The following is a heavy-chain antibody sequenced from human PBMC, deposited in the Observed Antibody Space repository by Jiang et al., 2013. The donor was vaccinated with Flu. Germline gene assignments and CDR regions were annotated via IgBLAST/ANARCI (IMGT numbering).Heavy chain of an antibody. J-gene: IGHJ6*02. Sequence: SVKVSCKVSGYTLTELSMHWVRQAPGKGLEWMGGFDPEDGETIYAQKFQGRVTMTEDTSTDTAYMELSSLRSEDTAVYYCATGATHQYYYYYGMDVWGQGTTVTVSS. D-gene: IGHD1-26*01. CDR1: GYTLTELS. V-gene: IGHV1-24*01. CDR3: ATGATHQYYYYYGMDV. CDR2: FDPEDGET.